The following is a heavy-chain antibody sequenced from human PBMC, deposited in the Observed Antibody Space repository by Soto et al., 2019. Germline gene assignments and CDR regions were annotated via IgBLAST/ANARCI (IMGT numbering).Heavy chain of an antibody. CDR3: ASPIVVVPAARDGAFDI. CDR2: IIPILGIA. D-gene: IGHD2-2*01. Sequence: SVKVSCKASGGTFSSYTISWVRQAPGQGLEWMGRIIPILGIANYAQKFQGRVTITADKSTSTAYMELSSLRSEDTAVYYFASPIVVVPAARDGAFDIWGQGTMVTVSS. V-gene: IGHV1-69*02. CDR1: GGTFSSYT. J-gene: IGHJ3*02.